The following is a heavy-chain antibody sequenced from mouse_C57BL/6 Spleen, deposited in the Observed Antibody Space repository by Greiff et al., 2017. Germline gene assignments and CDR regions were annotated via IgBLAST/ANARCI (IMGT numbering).Heavy chain of an antibody. D-gene: IGHD2-4*01. CDR3: TRDHYDYDEGYFDY. J-gene: IGHJ2*01. CDR2: ISSGGDYI. Sequence: EVKLMESGEGLVKPGGSLKLSCAASGFTFSSYAMSWVRQTPEKRLEWVAYISSGGDYIYYADTVKGRFTISRDNARNTLYLQMSSLKSEDTAMYYCTRDHYDYDEGYFDYWGQGTTLTVSS. V-gene: IGHV5-9-1*02. CDR1: GFTFSSYA.